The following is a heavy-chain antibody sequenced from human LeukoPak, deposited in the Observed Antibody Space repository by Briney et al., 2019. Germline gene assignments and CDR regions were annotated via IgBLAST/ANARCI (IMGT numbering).Heavy chain of an antibody. J-gene: IGHJ4*02. CDR2: ISSSGSTI. Sequence: GGSLRLSCAASGFTFSSYEMNWVRQAPGKGLEWVSYISSSGSTIYYADSVKGRFTISRDNAKNSLYLQMNSLRAEDTAVYYCAREEGSSWQPDYWGQGTLVTVSS. CDR1: GFTFSSYE. V-gene: IGHV3-48*03. D-gene: IGHD6-13*01. CDR3: AREEGSSWQPDY.